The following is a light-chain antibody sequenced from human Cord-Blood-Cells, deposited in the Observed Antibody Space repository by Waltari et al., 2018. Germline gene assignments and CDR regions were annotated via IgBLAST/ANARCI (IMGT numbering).Light chain of an antibody. J-gene: IGLJ1*01. Sequence: QSALTQPPSASGSPGQSVTIYCTGTSSHVGGYNYVSWYQQHPGKAPKLMIYEVSKRPAGVPDRFSDSKSGNTASLTVSGLQAEDEADYYCRSYAGSNNYVFGTGTKVTVL. CDR2: EVS. CDR3: RSYAGSNNYV. V-gene: IGLV2-8*01. CDR1: SSHVGGYNY.